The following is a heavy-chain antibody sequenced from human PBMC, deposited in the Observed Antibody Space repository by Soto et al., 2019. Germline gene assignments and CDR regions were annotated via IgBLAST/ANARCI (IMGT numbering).Heavy chain of an antibody. V-gene: IGHV3-21*01. CDR1: GFTFSSYS. CDR2: ISSSSSYI. J-gene: IGHJ5*02. D-gene: IGHD1-7*01. Sequence: GGSLRLSCAASGFTFSSYSMNWVRQAPGKGLEWVSSISSSSSYIYYADSVKGRFTISRDNAKNSLYLQMNSLRAEDTAVYYCARGKSRVTGTSTPIWFDPWGQGTLVTVS. CDR3: ARGKSRVTGTSTPIWFDP.